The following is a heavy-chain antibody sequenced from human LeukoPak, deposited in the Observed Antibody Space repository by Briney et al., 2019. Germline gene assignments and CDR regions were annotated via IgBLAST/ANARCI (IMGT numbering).Heavy chain of an antibody. CDR2: INPNSGGT. D-gene: IGHD6-13*01. Sequence: ASGKVSCKASGYTFTGYYMHWVRQAPGQGLEWMGWINPNSGGTNYAQKFQGRVTMTRDTSISTAYMELSRLRSDDTAVYYCATDAGQQLVRYTLDYWGQGTLVTVSS. J-gene: IGHJ4*02. CDR3: ATDAGQQLVRYTLDY. CDR1: GYTFTGYY. V-gene: IGHV1-2*02.